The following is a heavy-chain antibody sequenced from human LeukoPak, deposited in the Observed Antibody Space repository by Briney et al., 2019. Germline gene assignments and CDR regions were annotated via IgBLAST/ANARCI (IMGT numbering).Heavy chain of an antibody. CDR2: ISGSGGNT. Sequence: GGSLRLSCVVSGFTFSSYAMTWVRQAPGKGLEWVSAISGSGGNTYYADSVKGRFTISRDNSKNTLYLQMNTLRAEDTAVYYCAKDRSSIAVAAFDYWGQGTLVTVSS. CDR3: AKDRSSIAVAAFDY. J-gene: IGHJ4*02. V-gene: IGHV3-23*01. CDR1: GFTFSSYA. D-gene: IGHD6-19*01.